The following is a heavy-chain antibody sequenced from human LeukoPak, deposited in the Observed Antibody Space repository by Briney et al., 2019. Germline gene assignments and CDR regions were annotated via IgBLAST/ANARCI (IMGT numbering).Heavy chain of an antibody. D-gene: IGHD1-1*01. CDR1: GDSISRGGDY. V-gene: IGHV4-31*03. Sequence: SQTLSLTCTVSGDSISRGGDYWTWIRQHPGRGLEWIGYIHNNGRTHYNPSLKSRVSMSLDSVRKEFSLKLSSVTAADTAVYYCARDATETTPHYYHYIDVWGNGTTVTVSS. CDR3: ARDATETTPHYYHYIDV. J-gene: IGHJ6*03. CDR2: IHNNGRT.